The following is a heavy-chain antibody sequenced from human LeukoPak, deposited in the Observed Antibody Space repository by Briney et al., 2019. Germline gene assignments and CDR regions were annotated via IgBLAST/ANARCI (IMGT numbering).Heavy chain of an antibody. J-gene: IGHJ5*02. CDR2: IYTSGST. Sequence: PSETLSLTCTVSGVSISSGSYYRSWIRQPAGKGLEWIVRIYTSGSTNYNPSLKSRVTISVDTSKNQFSLKLSSVTAADTAVYYCARGEYYYGSGSLNWFDPWGQGTLVTVSS. D-gene: IGHD3-10*01. CDR1: GVSISSGSYY. CDR3: ARGEYYYGSGSLNWFDP. V-gene: IGHV4-61*02.